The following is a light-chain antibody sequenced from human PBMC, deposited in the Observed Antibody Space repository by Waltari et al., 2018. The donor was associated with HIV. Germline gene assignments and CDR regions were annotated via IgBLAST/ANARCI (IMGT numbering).Light chain of an antibody. V-gene: IGLV2-14*01. J-gene: IGLJ1*01. CDR1: ASDIGGYDY. CDR3: SSYTSSSTLV. Sequence: QSALTQPASVSGSPGQSVTISCTGTASDIGGYDYVSWYQQHPGKAPKLLISEVHNRPSGVSNRFSGSNSGHTASLTISGLQAEDEADYFCSSYTSSSTLVFGPGTKVTVL. CDR2: EVH.